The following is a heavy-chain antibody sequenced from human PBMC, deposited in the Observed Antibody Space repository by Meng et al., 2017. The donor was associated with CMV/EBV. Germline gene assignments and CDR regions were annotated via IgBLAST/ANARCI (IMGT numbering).Heavy chain of an antibody. CDR2: INPNSGGT. Sequence: VQVVQSGAEVKKPGASVKVSRKASGYTFTGYYMHWVRQAPGQGLEWMGWINPNSGGTNYAQKFQGRVTMTRDTSISTAYMELSRLRSDDTAVYYCARQHNSSSWIINWFDPWGQGTLVTVSS. CDR3: ARQHNSSSWIINWFDP. CDR1: GYTFTGYY. V-gene: IGHV1-2*02. D-gene: IGHD6-13*01. J-gene: IGHJ5*02.